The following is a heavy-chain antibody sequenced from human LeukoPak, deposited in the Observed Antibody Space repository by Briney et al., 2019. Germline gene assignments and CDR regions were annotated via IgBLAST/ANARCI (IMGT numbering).Heavy chain of an antibody. V-gene: IGHV3-21*01. CDR1: GFTFSSYC. Sequence: GGSLRLSCAASGFTFSSYCMNWVRQAPGKGLEWVSSISSSSSYIYYAASVKGRFTISRATTKNSLFRLMNSLSAEATAVYYCGRGAGAGYMDVWGKGTTVTVSS. D-gene: IGHD1-14*01. CDR2: ISSSSSYI. J-gene: IGHJ6*03. CDR3: GRGAGAGYMDV.